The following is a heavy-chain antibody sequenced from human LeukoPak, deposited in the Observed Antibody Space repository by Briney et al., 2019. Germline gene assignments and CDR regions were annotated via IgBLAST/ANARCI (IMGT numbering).Heavy chain of an antibody. CDR2: SGSGANT. V-gene: IGHV3-23*01. CDR1: GFTFSNYA. D-gene: IGHD3-10*01. CDR3: AKDRGYYYGSGSYFDY. Sequence: GGSLRLSCTASGFTFSNYATSWVRQAPGKGLEWVISGSGANTYYADSVKGRFTISRDNSKNTLYLQMNSLRAEDTAVYYCAKDRGYYYGSGSYFDYWGQGTLVTVSS. J-gene: IGHJ4*02.